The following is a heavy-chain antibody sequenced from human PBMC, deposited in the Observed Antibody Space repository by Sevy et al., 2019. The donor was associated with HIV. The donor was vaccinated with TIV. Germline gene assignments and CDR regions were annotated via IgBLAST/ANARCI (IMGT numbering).Heavy chain of an antibody. CDR2: IQYDGSNK. J-gene: IGHJ4*02. CDR3: VKEGGGEGGDH. CDR1: GFSFSSYG. V-gene: IGHV3-30*02. Sequence: GGSLRLSCAASGFSFSSYGMHWVRQAPGKWLEWMSYIQYDGSNKDYGDSVKGRCTISRDNSKNTLYLQMNSLRVEDTAVFYCVKEGGGEGGDHWGQGILVTVSS. D-gene: IGHD2-21*01.